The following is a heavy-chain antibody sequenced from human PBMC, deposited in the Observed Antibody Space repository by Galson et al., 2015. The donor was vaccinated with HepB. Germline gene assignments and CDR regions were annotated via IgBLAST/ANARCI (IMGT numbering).Heavy chain of an antibody. V-gene: IGHV1-69*13. Sequence: SVKVSCKASGGTFSSYAISWVRQAPGQGLEWMGGIIPIFGTANYAQKFQGRVTITADESTSTAYMELSSLRSEDTAVYYCARVNFHDFWSGYEEARYYYYGMDVWGQGTTVTVSS. CDR2: IIPIFGTA. CDR1: GGTFSSYA. D-gene: IGHD3-3*01. CDR3: ARVNFHDFWSGYEEARYYYYGMDV. J-gene: IGHJ6*02.